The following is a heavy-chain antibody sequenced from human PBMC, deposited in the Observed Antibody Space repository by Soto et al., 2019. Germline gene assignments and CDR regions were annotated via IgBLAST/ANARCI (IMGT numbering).Heavy chain of an antibody. CDR1: GFTFGSYW. CDR3: SRENWFQDY. V-gene: IGHV3-7*03. D-gene: IGHD3-10*01. J-gene: IGHJ4*02. CDR2: IKPDGSAT. Sequence: GGSLRLSCAVSGFTFGSYWMNWVRLIPGKGLEWVAYIKPDGSATYYVDSVKGRFTISRDNAKNSLYLQMNSLRAGDTALYYCSRENWFQDYWGQGTRVTVSS.